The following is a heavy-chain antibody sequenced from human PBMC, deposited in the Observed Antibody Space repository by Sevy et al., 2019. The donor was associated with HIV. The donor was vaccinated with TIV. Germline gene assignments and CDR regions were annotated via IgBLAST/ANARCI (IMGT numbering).Heavy chain of an antibody. J-gene: IGHJ4*02. Sequence: GGSLRLSCAASGFTVSSNYMSWVRQAPEKGLEWVSVIYSGGSTYYADSVKGRFTISRDNSKNTLYLQMNSLRAEDTAVYYCAMAADTAMVYFDYWGQGTLVTVSS. V-gene: IGHV3-53*01. CDR1: GFTVSSNY. D-gene: IGHD5-18*01. CDR3: AMAADTAMVYFDY. CDR2: IYSGGST.